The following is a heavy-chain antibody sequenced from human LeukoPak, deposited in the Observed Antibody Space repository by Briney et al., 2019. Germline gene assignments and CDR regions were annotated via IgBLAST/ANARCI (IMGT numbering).Heavy chain of an antibody. CDR3: ASGNYDFWSGHPNWFGP. Sequence: PSETLSLTCTVSGDSIRSYYWSWIRQPPGKGLEWIGYIYYSGSTNYNPSLKSRVTISLDTSKNHFSLKVSSVTAADTAVYYCASGNYDFWSGHPNWFGPWGQGTLVTVSS. J-gene: IGHJ5*02. D-gene: IGHD3-3*01. CDR2: IYYSGST. V-gene: IGHV4-59*01. CDR1: GDSIRSYY.